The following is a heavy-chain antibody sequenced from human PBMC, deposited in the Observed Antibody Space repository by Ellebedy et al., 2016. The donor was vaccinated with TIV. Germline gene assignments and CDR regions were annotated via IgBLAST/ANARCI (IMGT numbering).Heavy chain of an antibody. CDR2: IYSGGST. CDR1: GFTVSSNY. CDR3: AGGSGQDAFDI. Sequence: GESLKISCAASGFTVSSNYMSWVRQAPGKGLEWVSVIYSGGSTYYADSVKGRFTISRDNSKNTLYLQMNSLRAEDTAVYYCAGGSGQDAFDIWGQGTMVTVSS. V-gene: IGHV3-53*01. D-gene: IGHD3-3*01. J-gene: IGHJ3*02.